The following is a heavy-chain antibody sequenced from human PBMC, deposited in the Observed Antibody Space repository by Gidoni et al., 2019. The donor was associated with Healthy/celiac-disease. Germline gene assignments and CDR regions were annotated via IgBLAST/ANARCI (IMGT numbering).Heavy chain of an antibody. CDR3: ARTDRYSGSYGGN. V-gene: IGHV1-18*01. CDR2: ITAYNGNT. Sequence: QVQLVQSGAEVKKPVASLKVSCKDSGYTFTRYGISWLRQSPGQGLECMGWITAYNGNTNYSQKLQGRVTMTTDTSTRTVYMEMRSPRSDDTALYYRARTDRYSGSYGGNWGQGTLVTVSS. D-gene: IGHD1-26*01. J-gene: IGHJ4*02. CDR1: GYTFTRYG.